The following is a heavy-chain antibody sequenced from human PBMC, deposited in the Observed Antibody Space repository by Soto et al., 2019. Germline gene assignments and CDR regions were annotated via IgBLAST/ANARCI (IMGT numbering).Heavy chain of an antibody. CDR1: GFTFSSYA. D-gene: IGHD6-13*01. V-gene: IGHV3-30-3*01. Sequence: QVQLVESGGGVVQPGRSLRLSCAASGFTFSSYAMHWVRQAPGKGREWVAVISYDGSNKYYADSVKGRFTISRDNSKKTLYQQMKSLRAEDTAVYYCARYGSIAAAGRYKPLDYWGQGTLVTVSS. J-gene: IGHJ4*02. CDR3: ARYGSIAAAGRYKPLDY. CDR2: ISYDGSNK.